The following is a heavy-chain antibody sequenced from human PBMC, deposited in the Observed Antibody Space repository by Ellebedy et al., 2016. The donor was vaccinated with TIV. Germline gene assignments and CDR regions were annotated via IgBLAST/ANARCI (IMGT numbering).Heavy chain of an antibody. CDR2: VYYTGTT. CDR1: GGSITTYF. V-gene: IGHV4-59*12. Sequence: MPSETLSLTCNVSGGSITTYFWSWIRQLLGKGLEWIGYVYYTGTTDYNPSLSSRVTMSIDTSKNQFSLNLRSVTAADTAVYYCAREGVVATMYIDTWGPGTLVTVSS. J-gene: IGHJ4*02. CDR3: AREGVVATMYIDT. D-gene: IGHD5-12*01.